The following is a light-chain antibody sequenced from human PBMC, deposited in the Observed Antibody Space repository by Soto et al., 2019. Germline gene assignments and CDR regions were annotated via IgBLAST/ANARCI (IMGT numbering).Light chain of an antibody. CDR2: EVS. CDR1: SSDVGAYNY. Sequence: QSALTQPASVSGSPGQSITISCTGTSSDVGAYNYVSWYQQHPGKAPKLMIYEVSNRPSGVSNRFSGSKSGITASLTISGLQAEDEADYYCSSYTFSSTLVFGGGTKVTV. CDR3: SSYTFSSTLV. V-gene: IGLV2-14*01. J-gene: IGLJ2*01.